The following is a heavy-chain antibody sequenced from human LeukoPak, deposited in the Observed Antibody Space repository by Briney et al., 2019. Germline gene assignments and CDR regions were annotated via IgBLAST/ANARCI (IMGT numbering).Heavy chain of an antibody. V-gene: IGHV4-30-4*01. J-gene: IGHJ4*02. CDR1: GGSISSGDYY. CDR2: IYYSGST. Sequence: SETLSLTCIVSGGSISSGDYYWSWIRQPPGKGLEWIGYIYYSGSTYYNPSLKSRVTISVDTSENQFSLKLSSVTAADTAVYYCARGGSSGYYYYFDYWGQGTLVTVSS. CDR3: ARGGSSGYYYYFDY. D-gene: IGHD3-22*01.